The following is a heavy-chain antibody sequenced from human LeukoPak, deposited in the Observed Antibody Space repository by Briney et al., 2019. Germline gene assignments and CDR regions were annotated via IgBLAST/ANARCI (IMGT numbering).Heavy chain of an antibody. D-gene: IGHD3-22*01. J-gene: IGHJ4*02. CDR3: ARAGDSSGYEYYFDY. CDR2: IYYSGDT. Sequence: PSETLSLTCTVSGGSISSSSYYWSWIRQPPGKGLEWIGSIYYSGDTYYNPSLKSRVTISVDTSKNQFSLKLSSVTAADTAVYYCARAGDSSGYEYYFDYWGQGTLVTVSS. CDR1: GGSISSSSYY. V-gene: IGHV4-39*07.